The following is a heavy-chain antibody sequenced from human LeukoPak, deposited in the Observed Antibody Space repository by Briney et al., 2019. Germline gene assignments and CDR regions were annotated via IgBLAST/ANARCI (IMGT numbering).Heavy chain of an antibody. V-gene: IGHV3-53*01. D-gene: IGHD1-26*01. CDR2: IYSGGST. J-gene: IGHJ6*02. Sequence: PGGSLRLSCAASGFAVSSNYMSWVRQAPGKGLEWVSVIYSGGSTYYADSVKGRFTISRDNSKNTLYLQMNSLRAEDTAVYYCARDRLNSGSYSDYYYGMDVWGQGTTVTVSS. CDR1: GFAVSSNY. CDR3: ARDRLNSGSYSDYYYGMDV.